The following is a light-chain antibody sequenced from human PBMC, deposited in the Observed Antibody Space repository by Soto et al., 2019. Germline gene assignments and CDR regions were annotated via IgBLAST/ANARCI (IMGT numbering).Light chain of an antibody. CDR1: QSVSSSS. CDR3: QQRNSWPPIT. Sequence: EIVLTQSPGTVSLSPGERAPLSCRARQSVSSSSLAWYQQRPGQAPRLLIFTASSRATGTPDRFSGSGSGTDFTLTISRLEPEDFAVYYCQQRNSWPPITFGQGTRLEIK. V-gene: IGKV3D-20*02. CDR2: TAS. J-gene: IGKJ5*01.